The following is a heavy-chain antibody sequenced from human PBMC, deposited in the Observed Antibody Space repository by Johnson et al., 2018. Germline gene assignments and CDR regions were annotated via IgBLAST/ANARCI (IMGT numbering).Heavy chain of an antibody. CDR3: ASAPPGATRTQYFQH. D-gene: IGHD1-26*01. J-gene: IGHJ1*01. Sequence: QVQLQQWGAGLLKPSETLSLTCAVYGGSFSDYYWSWIRQPPGKGLEWIGEINYSASTNYNPSLKSRVTIPVDTSKNQFSLKRSSVIPADTAVYYWASAPPGATRTQYFQHWGQGTLVIVSS. CDR2: INYSAST. V-gene: IGHV4-34*01. CDR1: GGSFSDYY.